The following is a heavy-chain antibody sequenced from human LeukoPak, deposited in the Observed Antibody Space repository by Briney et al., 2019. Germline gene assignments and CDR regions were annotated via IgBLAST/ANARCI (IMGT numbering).Heavy chain of an antibody. CDR3: ARDHWGAAALNGMDV. D-gene: IGHD6-13*01. V-gene: IGHV1-18*01. CDR2: ISAYNGNT. Sequence: ASVKVSCKASGYTFTSYGISWVRQAPGQGLEWMGWISAYNGNTNYAQKLQGRVTMTTDTSTSTAYMELRSLRSDDTAVYYCARDHWGAAALNGMDVWGQGTTVTVSS. J-gene: IGHJ6*02. CDR1: GYTFTSYG.